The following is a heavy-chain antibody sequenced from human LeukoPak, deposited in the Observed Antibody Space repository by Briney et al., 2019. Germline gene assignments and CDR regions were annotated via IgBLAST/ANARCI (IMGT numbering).Heavy chain of an antibody. D-gene: IGHD6-19*01. CDR3: AKDRTGIALAGTHFDY. V-gene: IGHV3-23*01. CDR1: GFTFSSYA. J-gene: IGHJ4*02. Sequence: PGGSLGLSCVTSGFTFSSYAMSWVRQAPGKGLEWVSGISGTGGSTHHADSVKGRFTISRDNSKNTLYLQMNSLRAEDTAVYFCAKDRTGIALAGTHFDYWGQGTLVTVSS. CDR2: ISGTGGST.